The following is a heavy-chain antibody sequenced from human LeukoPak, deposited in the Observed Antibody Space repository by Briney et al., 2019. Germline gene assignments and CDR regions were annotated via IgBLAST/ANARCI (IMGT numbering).Heavy chain of an antibody. Sequence: SGGSLRLSCAASGFTFSRFNMNWVRQAPGKGLEWVSFISTSSSYIYYADSVKGRFTISRDNARNSLYLHMNSLRAEDTAVYYCARDNWIEAHYFDYWGQGTLVTVSS. D-gene: IGHD1-20*01. J-gene: IGHJ4*02. CDR1: GFTFSRFN. CDR2: ISTSSSYI. CDR3: ARDNWIEAHYFDY. V-gene: IGHV3-21*01.